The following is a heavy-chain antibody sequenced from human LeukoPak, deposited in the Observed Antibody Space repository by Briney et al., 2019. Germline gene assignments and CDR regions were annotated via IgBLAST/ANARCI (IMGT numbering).Heavy chain of an antibody. CDR3: ARGQLGWNYHYYYYGMDV. J-gene: IGHJ6*02. CDR2: IYYSGST. CDR1: GGSISSYY. D-gene: IGHD1-7*01. V-gene: IGHV4-59*01. Sequence: PSETLSLTCTVSGGSISSYYWSWIRQPPGKGLEWIGYIYYSGSTNYNPSLKSRVTISVDTSKNQFSLKLSSVTAADTAVYYCARGQLGWNYHYYYYGMDVWGQGTTVTVSS.